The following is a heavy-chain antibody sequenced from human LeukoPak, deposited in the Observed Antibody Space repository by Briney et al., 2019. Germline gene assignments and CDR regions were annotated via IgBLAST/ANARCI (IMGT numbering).Heavy chain of an antibody. CDR2: IKQDGSEK. D-gene: IGHD3-3*01. CDR3: AREHPGDGFTIFGVVTSGYYGMDV. Sequence: PGGSLRLSCAASGFTFTNYWLNWVRQAPGKGLEWVANIKQDGSEKYYVDSVKGRFTISRDNSKNTLYLQMNSLRAEDTAVYYCAREHPGDGFTIFGVVTSGYYGMDVWGQGTTVTVSS. J-gene: IGHJ6*02. V-gene: IGHV3-7*01. CDR1: GFTFTNYW.